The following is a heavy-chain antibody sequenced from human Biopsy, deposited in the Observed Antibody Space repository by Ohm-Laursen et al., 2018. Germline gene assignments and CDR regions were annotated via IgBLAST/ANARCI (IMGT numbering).Heavy chain of an antibody. V-gene: IGHV4-39*01. J-gene: IGHJ5*02. CDR1: GGSVSSNVAY. Sequence: GTLSLTCTVSGGSVSSNVAYWAWIRQPPGKGLESIGSIFYSGITYYNPSLQSRVTMSVDMSKNQFSLNLTSVTAADTAVYYCARHPTGFWFDPWGQGTLVSVSS. CDR3: ARHPTGFWFDP. CDR2: IFYSGIT.